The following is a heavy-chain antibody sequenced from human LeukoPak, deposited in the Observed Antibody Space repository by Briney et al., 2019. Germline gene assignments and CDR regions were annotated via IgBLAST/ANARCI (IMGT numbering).Heavy chain of an antibody. Sequence: GGSLRLSCAASGFTFTDWWMTWVRHLPGKGLEWVANIKPDGSDKYYVDSVKGRFTISRDNAQNSLYLQMNSLRAEDTAVYYCAKDRQRGVPPSTFDYWGQGTLVTVSS. D-gene: IGHD3-10*01. V-gene: IGHV3-7*03. CDR2: IKPDGSDK. CDR3: AKDRQRGVPPSTFDY. J-gene: IGHJ4*02. CDR1: GFTFTDWW.